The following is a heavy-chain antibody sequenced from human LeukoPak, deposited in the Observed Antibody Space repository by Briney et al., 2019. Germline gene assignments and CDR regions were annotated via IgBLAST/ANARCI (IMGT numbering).Heavy chain of an antibody. CDR3: ARPLEMATDAFDI. J-gene: IGHJ3*02. Sequence: GESLKISCKGSGYSFTSYWIGWVRQMPGKGLEWMGIIYPGDSDTRYSPSFQGQVTISADKSISTAYLQWSSLKASNTAMYYCARPLEMATDAFDIWGQGTMVTVSS. CDR1: GYSFTSYW. CDR2: IYPGDSDT. V-gene: IGHV5-51*01. D-gene: IGHD5-24*01.